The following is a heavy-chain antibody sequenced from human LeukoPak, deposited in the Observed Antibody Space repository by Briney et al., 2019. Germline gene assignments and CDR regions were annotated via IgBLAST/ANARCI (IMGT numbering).Heavy chain of an antibody. CDR3: ARVGHGSWYGNFDY. J-gene: IGHJ4*02. V-gene: IGHV4-59*12. CDR2: IYHSGNT. D-gene: IGHD6-13*01. CDR1: IDSITNYY. Sequence: SETLSLTCSVPIDSITNYYWSWIRQPPGKGLEWIGFIYHSGNTNYNPSLTTRVTMSVDTSKTQITLRLTSVTAADTAVYYCARVGHGSWYGNFDYWGQGTLVTVSS.